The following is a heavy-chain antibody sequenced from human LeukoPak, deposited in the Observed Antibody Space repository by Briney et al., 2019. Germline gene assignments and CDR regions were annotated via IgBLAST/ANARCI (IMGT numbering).Heavy chain of an antibody. CDR3: VILGYCSSTSLDV. D-gene: IGHD2-2*01. CDR2: ISSSSSYI. J-gene: IGHJ6*02. CDR1: GFTFSSYS. V-gene: IGHV3-21*01. Sequence: GGSLRLSCAASGFTFSSYSMNWVRQAPGKGLEWVSSISSSSSYIYYADSVKGRFTISRDNAKNSLYLQMNSLGAEDTAVYYCVILGYCSSTSLDVWGQGTTVTVSS.